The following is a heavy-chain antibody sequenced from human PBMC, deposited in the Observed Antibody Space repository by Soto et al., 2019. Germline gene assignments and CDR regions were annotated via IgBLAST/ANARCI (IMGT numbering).Heavy chain of an antibody. CDR2: IHYSGST. CDR1: GGSISSYY. CDR3: AKYGGYWFFNY. J-gene: IGHJ4*02. Sequence: SETLSLTCTVSGGSISSYYWSWIRQPPGKGLEWIGYIHYSGSTNYNPSLKSRVTISVDTSKNQFSLRLSSVTAADTAVYYCAKYGGYWFFNYWGQGTLVTV. V-gene: IGHV4-59*01. D-gene: IGHD4-17*01.